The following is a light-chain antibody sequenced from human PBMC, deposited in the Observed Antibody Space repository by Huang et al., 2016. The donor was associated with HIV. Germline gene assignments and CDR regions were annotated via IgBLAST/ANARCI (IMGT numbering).Light chain of an antibody. V-gene: IGKV3-15*01. CDR2: AAS. CDR3: QCYDNWPRRPTYS. Sequence: EVMMTQSPATLSVSPGGRATLSCRASQSVHSNLAWYQQKPGQPPRLLIYAASTRATGVPARFSGSGSGTDFTLTIGSLRPEDSALYYCQCYDNWPRRPTYSFGQGTKVEMK. CDR1: QSVHSN. J-gene: IGKJ2*01.